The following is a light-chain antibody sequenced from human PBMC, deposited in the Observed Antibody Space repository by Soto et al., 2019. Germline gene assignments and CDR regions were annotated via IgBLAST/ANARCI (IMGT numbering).Light chain of an antibody. V-gene: IGKV3-20*01. CDR3: QQYGSSPLFT. Sequence: EIVLTQSPCTLSLSPGERATLSCRASQRVSSSYLAWYQQKPGQAPRLLIYGASSRATGIPDRFSGSGSGTDFTLTISRLEPEDFAVYYCQQYGSSPLFTFGPGTQVEIK. CDR2: GAS. J-gene: IGKJ3*01. CDR1: QRVSSSY.